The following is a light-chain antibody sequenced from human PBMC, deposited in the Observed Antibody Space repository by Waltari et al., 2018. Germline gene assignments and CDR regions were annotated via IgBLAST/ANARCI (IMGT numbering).Light chain of an antibody. CDR3: MQGTHWPRT. V-gene: IGKV2-30*02. CDR2: KVS. Sequence: DVVMIQSPLSLPVTLGQPASISCKSSQSLVHSDGNTYLNWFHQRPGQSPRRLIYKVSNRDSGVPDRFSGSGSGTDFTLKISRVEAGDVGVYYCMQGTHWPRTFGQGTKVEIK. CDR1: QSLVHSDGNTY. J-gene: IGKJ1*01.